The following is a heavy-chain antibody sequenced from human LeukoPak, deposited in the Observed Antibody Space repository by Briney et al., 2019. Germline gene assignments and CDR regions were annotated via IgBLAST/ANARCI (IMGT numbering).Heavy chain of an antibody. CDR3: ARGSLELRS. CDR1: GGSISSDY. V-gene: IGHV4-59*01. J-gene: IGHJ4*02. D-gene: IGHD1-7*01. Sequence: SETLSLTCTVSGGSISSDYWSWIRQPPGKGLEWIGYIYYSGSTNYNPSLKSRVTISVDTSKNQFSLKLSSVTAADTAVYYCARGSLELRSWGQGTQVTVSS. CDR2: IYYSGST.